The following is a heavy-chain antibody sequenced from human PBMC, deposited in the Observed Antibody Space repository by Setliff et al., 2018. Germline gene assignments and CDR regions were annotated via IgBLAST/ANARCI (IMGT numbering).Heavy chain of an antibody. J-gene: IGHJ4*02. CDR3: SRLVRYCSKTTCQTASGAEL. V-gene: IGHV1-18*01. Sequence: ASVKVSCKASGYTFSHSGITWVRQAPGQGLEWMGWISVYTGNTNYAPKLQGRVTMTTDASTSTAYMELRGLTSDDAAVYYCSRLVRYCSKTTCQTASGAELWGQGTLVTVSS. CDR2: ISVYTGNT. D-gene: IGHD2-8*01. CDR1: GYTFSHSG.